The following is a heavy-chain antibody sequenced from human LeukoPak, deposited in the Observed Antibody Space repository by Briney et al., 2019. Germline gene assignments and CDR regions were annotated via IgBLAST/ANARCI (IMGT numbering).Heavy chain of an antibody. CDR1: GFTLSPYG. CDR2: IIRSSSFI. Sequence: GGSLRLSCAASGFTLSPYGMDWVRHAPGKGREWVSSIIRSSSFIWYGRAGKGRFTISKHNAQNLLFVQMDGLRAEDSAVYYGGRDRDCSAASCVAYYFDLWGQGTLVTVSS. V-gene: IGHV3-21*01. J-gene: IGHJ4*02. D-gene: IGHD2-15*01. CDR3: GRDRDCSAASCVAYYFDL.